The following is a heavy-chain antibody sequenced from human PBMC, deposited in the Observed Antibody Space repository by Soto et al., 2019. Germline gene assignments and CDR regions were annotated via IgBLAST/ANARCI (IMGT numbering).Heavy chain of an antibody. CDR3: ARDLGLYCSGGSCYGDDAFDI. CDR1: GGTFSSYA. J-gene: IGHJ3*02. CDR2: IIPIFGTA. Sequence: GASVKVSCKASGGTFSSYAISWVRQAPGQGLEWMGGIIPIFGTANYAQKFQGRVTITADKSKSIAYMELSSLRSEDTAVYYCARDLGLYCSGGSCYGDDAFDIWGQGTMVTVS. D-gene: IGHD2-15*01. V-gene: IGHV1-69*06.